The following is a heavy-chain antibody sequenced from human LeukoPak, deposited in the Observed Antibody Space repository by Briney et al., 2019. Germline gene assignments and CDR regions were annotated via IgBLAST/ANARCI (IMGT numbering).Heavy chain of an antibody. V-gene: IGHV3-11*06. CDR2: ISSSSSYT. J-gene: IGHJ4*02. CDR3: ARDPTYDYGDYARSDPGLYFDY. Sequence: NPGGSLRLSCTASGFTFSDYYMSWIRQAPGKGLEWVSYISSSSSYTKYADSVKGRFTISRDNAKNSLYLQMNSLRAEDTAVYYCARDPTYDYGDYARSDPGLYFDYWGQGTLVTVSS. CDR1: GFTFSDYY. D-gene: IGHD4-17*01.